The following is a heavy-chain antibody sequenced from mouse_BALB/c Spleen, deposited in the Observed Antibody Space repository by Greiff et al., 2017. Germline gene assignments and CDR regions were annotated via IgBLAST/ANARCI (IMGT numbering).Heavy chain of an antibody. CDR2: SRNKANDYTT. CDR1: GFTFSDFY. Sequence: EVQGVESGGGLVQPGGSLRLSCATSGFTFSDFYMEWVRQPPGKRLEWIAASRNKANDYTTEYSASVKGRFIVSRDTSQSILYLQMNALRAEDTAIYYCARDAFGHYYDAMDYWGQGTSVTVSS. CDR3: ARDAFGHYYDAMDY. J-gene: IGHJ4*01. D-gene: IGHD6-1*01. V-gene: IGHV7-1*02.